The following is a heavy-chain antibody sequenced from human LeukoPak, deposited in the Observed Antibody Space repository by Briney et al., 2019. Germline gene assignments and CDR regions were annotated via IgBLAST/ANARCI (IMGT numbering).Heavy chain of an antibody. Sequence: GASVKVSCKASGYPFTGCHLHWVRQAPGQGPEWMGWINPNSGATNYAQKFQGRVTMTRDTSISTAYMDLSSLRSDDTAVYYCARDQGQQLVLHWGQGTLVTVSS. D-gene: IGHD6-13*01. CDR1: GYPFTGCH. CDR2: INPNSGAT. CDR3: ARDQGQQLVLH. V-gene: IGHV1-2*02. J-gene: IGHJ4*02.